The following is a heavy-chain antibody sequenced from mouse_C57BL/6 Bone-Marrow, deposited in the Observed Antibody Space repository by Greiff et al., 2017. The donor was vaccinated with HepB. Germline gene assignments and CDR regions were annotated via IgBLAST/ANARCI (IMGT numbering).Heavy chain of an antibody. CDR1: GYSITSGYY. D-gene: IGHD2-3*01. V-gene: IGHV3-6*01. CDR3: ARDRGGYYPFAY. J-gene: IGHJ3*01. CDR2: ISYDGSN. Sequence: VQLQQSGPGLVKPSQSLSLTCSVTGYSITSGYYWNWIRQFPGNKLEWMGYISYDGSNNYNPSLKNRISITRDTSKNQFFLKLNSVTTEDTATYYCARDRGGYYPFAYWGQGTLVTVSA.